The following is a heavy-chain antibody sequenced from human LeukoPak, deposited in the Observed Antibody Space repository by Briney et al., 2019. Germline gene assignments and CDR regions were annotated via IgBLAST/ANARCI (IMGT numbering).Heavy chain of an antibody. J-gene: IGHJ4*02. CDR2: ISDSGGST. V-gene: IGHV3-23*01. CDR3: AKANSITIFGVISPVDY. CDR1: GFTFSSYA. Sequence: PGGSLRLSCAASGFTFSSYAMSWVRQAPGKGLEWVSTISDSGGSTYYADSVKGRFTISRDNSKNTLYLQMNSLRAEDTAVYYCAKANSITIFGVISPVDYWGQGTLVTVSS. D-gene: IGHD3-3*01.